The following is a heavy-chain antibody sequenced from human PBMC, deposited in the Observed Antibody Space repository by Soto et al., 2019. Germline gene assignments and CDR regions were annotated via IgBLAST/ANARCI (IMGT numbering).Heavy chain of an antibody. Sequence: QGQLVESGGGVVQPGRSLRLSCSASGFTFSYHALNWVRQAPGKGLEWVAVISYDGDNKYIAESVKGRFTISRDNSKNTVSLQMNSLRTEDTAMYFCARGTTTSAFSAMVVWGQGTTVTVSS. D-gene: IGHD1-1*01. J-gene: IGHJ6*02. CDR1: GFTFSYHA. V-gene: IGHV3-30-3*01. CDR3: ARGTTTSAFSAMVV. CDR2: ISYDGDNK.